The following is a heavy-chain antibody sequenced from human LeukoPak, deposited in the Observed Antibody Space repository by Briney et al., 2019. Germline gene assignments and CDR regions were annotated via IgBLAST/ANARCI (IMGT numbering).Heavy chain of an antibody. J-gene: IGHJ4*02. CDR1: GGSFSGYY. D-gene: IGHD2-15*01. V-gene: IGHV4-34*01. CDR2: INHSGST. Sequence: SETLSLTCAVYGGSFSGYYWSWIRQPPGKGLEWIGEINHSGSTNYNPSLKSRVTISVDTSKNQFSLKLSSVTAADTAVYYCARGRVVAARFVYWGQGTLVTVSS. CDR3: ARGRVVAARFVY.